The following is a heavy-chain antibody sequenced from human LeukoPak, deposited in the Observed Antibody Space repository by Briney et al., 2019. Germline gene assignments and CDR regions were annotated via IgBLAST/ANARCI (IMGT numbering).Heavy chain of an antibody. CDR2: IYYSGST. CDR1: GPSISSSSYY. Sequence: PSETLSLTCTVSGPSISSSSYYWGWIRQPPGKGLEWIGYIYYSGSTNYNPSLKSRVTISVDMSKNQFSLKLRSVTAADTAVYYCARYPGLEGAGSKGAFDYWGQGTLVTVSS. V-gene: IGHV4-61*05. D-gene: IGHD3-10*01. CDR3: ARYPGLEGAGSKGAFDY. J-gene: IGHJ4*02.